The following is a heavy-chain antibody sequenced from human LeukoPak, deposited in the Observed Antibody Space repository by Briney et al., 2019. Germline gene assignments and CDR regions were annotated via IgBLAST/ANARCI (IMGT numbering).Heavy chain of an antibody. V-gene: IGHV3-23*01. J-gene: IGHJ6*02. Sequence: GGSLRLSCAASGVTLSSYAMSWARQAPGKGLEWVSGISSSGSGGNTYYADSVKGRFTISRDNSKNTLYLQMNSLRAEDTAVYYCAKDKGWGYSAYDCYGMDVWGQGTTVTVSS. CDR1: GVTLSSYA. CDR2: ISSSGSGGNT. D-gene: IGHD1-26*01. CDR3: AKDKGWGYSAYDCYGMDV.